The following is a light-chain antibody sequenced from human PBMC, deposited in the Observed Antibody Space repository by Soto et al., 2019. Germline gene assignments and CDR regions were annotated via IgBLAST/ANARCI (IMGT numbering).Light chain of an antibody. Sequence: NFMLTQPHSVSESPGKTVTISCTRSSGSIASNYVQWYQQRPGSAPTTVIYEDNQRPSGVPDRFSGSIDSSSNSASLTISGLKTEDKADYYCQSYDSSNLWVFGGGTRSPS. CDR1: SGSIASNY. CDR2: EDN. J-gene: IGLJ3*02. V-gene: IGLV6-57*03. CDR3: QSYDSSNLWV.